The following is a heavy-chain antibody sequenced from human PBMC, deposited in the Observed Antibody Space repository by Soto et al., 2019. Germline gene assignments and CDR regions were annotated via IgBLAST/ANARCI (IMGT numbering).Heavy chain of an antibody. Sequence: QLQLQESGPGLVKPSETLSLTYTVSGGSISSSSYYWGWIRQPPGKGLEWIGSIYYSGSTYYNPSLKSRDTISVDTSKNQFSLKLSSVTAADTAVYYCARLYGDYPPGWGQGTLVTVSS. V-gene: IGHV4-39*01. J-gene: IGHJ4*02. D-gene: IGHD4-17*01. CDR1: GGSISSSSYY. CDR3: ARLYGDYPPG. CDR2: IYYSGST.